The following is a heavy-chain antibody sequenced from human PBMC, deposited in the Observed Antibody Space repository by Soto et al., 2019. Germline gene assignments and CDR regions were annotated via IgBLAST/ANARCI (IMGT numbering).Heavy chain of an antibody. Sequence: SETLSLTCTVSGGSLGSSSYYWGWIRQSPGKGLEWIGNIYYSGNTFYNPSLKSRVTISVDTSKNKFYLHLSSVTAADTAIFYCASTAATGKTHFDFWGQGTPVPLSS. D-gene: IGHD2-21*02. J-gene: IGHJ4*02. CDR2: IYYSGNT. V-gene: IGHV4-39*01. CDR1: GGSLGSSSYY. CDR3: ASTAATGKTHFDF.